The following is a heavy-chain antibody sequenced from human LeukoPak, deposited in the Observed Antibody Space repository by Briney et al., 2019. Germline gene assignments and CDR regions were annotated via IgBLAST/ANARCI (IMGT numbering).Heavy chain of an antibody. J-gene: IGHJ4*02. V-gene: IGHV3-23*01. CDR1: GFTFNNYA. Sequence: GGSLRLSCAASGFTFNNYAMTWVRQAPGKGLEWVSVVSGSGDNTNYADSVKGRFTISRDNSKNTLFLQMNSLRTEDTAVYFCARWGYDYSQFDSWGQGTLVTVS. D-gene: IGHD4-11*01. CDR2: VSGSGDNT. CDR3: ARWGYDYSQFDS.